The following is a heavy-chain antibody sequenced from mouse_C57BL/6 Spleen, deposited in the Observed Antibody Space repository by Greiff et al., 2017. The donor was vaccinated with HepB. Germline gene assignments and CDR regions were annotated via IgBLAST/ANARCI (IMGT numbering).Heavy chain of an antibody. J-gene: IGHJ2*01. Sequence: EVKVEESGGGLVQPGGSLKLSCAASGFTFSSYGMSWVRQTPDKRLELVATINSNGGSTYYPDSVKGRFTISRDNATNTLYRQMSSLKSEDTAMYYCARMARTINWGQGTTLTVSS. CDR2: INSNGGST. CDR1: GFTFSSYG. CDR3: ARMARTIN. V-gene: IGHV5-6-3*01.